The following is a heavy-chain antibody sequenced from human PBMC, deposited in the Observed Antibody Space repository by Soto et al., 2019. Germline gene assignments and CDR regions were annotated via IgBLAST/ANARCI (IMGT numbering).Heavy chain of an antibody. V-gene: IGHV3-30-3*01. CDR3: ARLPGPLVAVLYIYPLDGREAMSDVDV. D-gene: IGHD6-19*01. CDR1: GFTFNYYP. J-gene: IGHJ6*02. Sequence: QMQLVESGGGVVQPGGSLRLSCAASGFTFNYYPMHWVRQAPGKGLEWVAVVSFDGSNKYYADSVKGRFTISKDNSKNTLYLQMNSLRREDTAVYYCARLPGPLVAVLYIYPLDGREAMSDVDVWGQGTTVXVSS. CDR2: VSFDGSNK.